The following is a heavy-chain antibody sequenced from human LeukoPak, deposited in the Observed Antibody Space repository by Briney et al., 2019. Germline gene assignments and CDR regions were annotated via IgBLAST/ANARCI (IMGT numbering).Heavy chain of an antibody. CDR1: GFTFSSYW. Sequence: GGSLRLSCAASGFTFSSYWMSWVRQAPGKGLEWVSAISGDGARTYYADSVKGRFTISRDNSKNTLDLQMNSLRAEDTAIYYCAKTVVVITFRFDSWGQGSLVTVSS. J-gene: IGHJ4*02. CDR3: AKTVVVITFRFDS. CDR2: ISGDGART. V-gene: IGHV3-23*01. D-gene: IGHD2-21*01.